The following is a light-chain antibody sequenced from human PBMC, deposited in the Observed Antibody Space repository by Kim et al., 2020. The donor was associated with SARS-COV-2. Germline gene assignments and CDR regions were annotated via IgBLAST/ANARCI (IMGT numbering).Light chain of an antibody. CDR3: ATWDDSLNAII. CDR2: TNN. CDR1: YSNIGSND. Sequence: GQGLTISCSGRYSNIGSNDVDWYVQLPGTAPKLLIYTNNQRPSGVPDRFSGSKSGTSASLAISGLQSEDEADYYCATWDDSLNAIIFGGGTQLTVL. J-gene: IGLJ2*01. V-gene: IGLV1-44*01.